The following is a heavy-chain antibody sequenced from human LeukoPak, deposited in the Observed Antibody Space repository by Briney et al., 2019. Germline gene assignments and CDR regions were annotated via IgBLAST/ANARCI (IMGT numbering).Heavy chain of an antibody. D-gene: IGHD3-16*01. V-gene: IGHV4-59*01. CDR3: ARVGGMLTINNEAFDI. CDR2: IYYGGST. Sequence: PSETLSLTCTVSGGSMKSYYWNWIRQPPGKGLEWIGYIYYGGSTNYNPSLKSRVTISVDTSKNQFSLKLTSVTAADTAIYYCARVGGMLTINNEAFDIWGQGTVVTVS. CDR1: GGSMKSYY. J-gene: IGHJ3*02.